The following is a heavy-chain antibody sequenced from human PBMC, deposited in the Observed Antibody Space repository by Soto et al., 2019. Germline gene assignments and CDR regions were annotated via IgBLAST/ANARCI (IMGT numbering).Heavy chain of an antibody. Sequence: QVQLVQSGAEVKKPGSSVKVSCKASGGTFSSYAISWVLQAPGQGLEWMGGIIPIFGTANYAQKFQGRVTITADESTSTADMELSSLRAEDTAVYYCARGDHCSSTSCYMNYWGQGTLVTVSA. CDR2: IIPIFGTA. J-gene: IGHJ4*02. V-gene: IGHV1-69*01. CDR1: GGTFSSYA. D-gene: IGHD2-2*02. CDR3: ARGDHCSSTSCYMNY.